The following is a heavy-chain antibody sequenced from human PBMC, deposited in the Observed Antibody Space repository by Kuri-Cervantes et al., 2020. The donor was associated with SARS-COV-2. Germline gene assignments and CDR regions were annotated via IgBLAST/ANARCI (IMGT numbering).Heavy chain of an antibody. CDR3: ARVRYCSSTSCRLGWYFDL. CDR2: IYYSGST. CDR1: GGSISSSSYY. Sequence: SETLFLTCTVSGGSISSSSYYWGWIRQPPGKGLEWIGSIYYSGSTYYNPSLKSRVTISVDTSKNQFSLKLSSVTAADTAVYYCARVRYCSSTSCRLGWYFDLWGRGTLVTVSS. V-gene: IGHV4-39*07. D-gene: IGHD2-2*01. J-gene: IGHJ2*01.